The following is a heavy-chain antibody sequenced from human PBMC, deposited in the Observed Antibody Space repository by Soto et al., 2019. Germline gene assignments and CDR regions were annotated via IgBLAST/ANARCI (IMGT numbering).Heavy chain of an antibody. CDR2: IIPIFGTA. CDR3: ASGSRTAYYYDSSGYYPDYYYYGMDV. D-gene: IGHD3-22*01. Sequence: QVQPVQSGAEVKKPGSSVKVSCKASDGTFSSYAISWVRQAHGKGLEWMGGIIPIFGTANYAQKFQGRVPITADESTSTAYMELSSLRAEDTAVYYCASGSRTAYYYDSSGYYPDYYYYGMDVWGQGTTVAVSS. CDR1: DGTFSSYA. V-gene: IGHV1-69*01. J-gene: IGHJ6*02.